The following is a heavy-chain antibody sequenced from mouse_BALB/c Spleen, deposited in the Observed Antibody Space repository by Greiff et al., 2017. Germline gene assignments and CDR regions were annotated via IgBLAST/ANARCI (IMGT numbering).Heavy chain of an antibody. CDR3: GRRGVVALDYAMDY. CDR1: GYSFTGYF. CDR2: INPYNGDT. V-gene: IGHV1-37*01. D-gene: IGHD1-1*01. J-gene: IGHJ4*01. Sequence: VQLQQSGPELVKPGASVKISCKASGYSFTGYFMHWVKQSHGKSLEWIGRINPYNGDTFYNQKFKGKATLTVDKSSSTAHMELLSLTSEDSAVYYCGRRGVVALDYAMDYWGQGTSVTVSS.